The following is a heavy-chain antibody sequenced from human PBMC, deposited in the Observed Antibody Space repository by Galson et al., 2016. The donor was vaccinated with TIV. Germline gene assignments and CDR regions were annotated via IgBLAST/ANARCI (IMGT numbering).Heavy chain of an antibody. V-gene: IGHV3-21*06. CDR1: GFTFRNYS. J-gene: IGHJ4*02. D-gene: IGHD7-27*01. CDR2: ISMTPYHI. CDR3: ARDSGKWGFD. Sequence: SRRLSCATSGFTFRNYSMNWVRQAPGKGLEWVSLISMTPYHIYYADSVKGRFNISRDNAKNALYLYMSSLRDEDTAVYYCARDSGKWGFDWGQGTMVTVSS.